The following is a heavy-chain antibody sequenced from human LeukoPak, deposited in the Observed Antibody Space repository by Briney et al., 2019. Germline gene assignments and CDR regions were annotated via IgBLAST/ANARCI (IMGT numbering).Heavy chain of an antibody. J-gene: IGHJ4*02. Sequence: GGSLRLSCAASGFTFSSYEMNWVRQAPGKGLEWVSYISSSGSTIYYADSVKGRFTISRDNAKNSLYLQMNSLRAEDTAVYYCAREGGRGPLRYLNYWGQGTLVTVSS. CDR3: AREGGRGPLRYLNY. D-gene: IGHD3-9*01. CDR2: ISSSGSTI. CDR1: GFTFSSYE. V-gene: IGHV3-48*03.